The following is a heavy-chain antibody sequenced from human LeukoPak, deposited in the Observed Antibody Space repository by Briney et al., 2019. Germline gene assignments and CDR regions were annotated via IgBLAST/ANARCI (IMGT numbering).Heavy chain of an antibody. CDR2: IYYSGST. D-gene: IGHD6-19*01. CDR3: ARVDSSGWYSYFDY. J-gene: IGHJ4*02. CDR1: GGSISSYY. V-gene: IGHV4-59*01. Sequence: PSETLSLTCTVSGGSISSYYWSWIRQPPGKGLEWIGYIYYSGSTNYNPSLKSRVTISVDTSKNQFSLKLSSVTAADTAVYYRARVDSSGWYSYFDYWGQGTLVTVSS.